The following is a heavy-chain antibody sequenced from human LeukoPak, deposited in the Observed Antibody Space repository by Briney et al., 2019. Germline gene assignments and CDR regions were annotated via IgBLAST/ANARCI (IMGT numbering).Heavy chain of an antibody. CDR3: AKDSRFHSGYELGIHYFDY. Sequence: GRSLRLSCAASGFTFSSYGMHWVRQAPGKGLEWVAVISYDGSNKYYADSVKGRFTISRDNSKNTLYLQMNSLRAEDTAVYYCAKDSRFHSGYELGIHYFDYWGQGTLVTVSS. CDR2: ISYDGSNK. J-gene: IGHJ4*02. CDR1: GFTFSSYG. D-gene: IGHD5-12*01. V-gene: IGHV3-30*18.